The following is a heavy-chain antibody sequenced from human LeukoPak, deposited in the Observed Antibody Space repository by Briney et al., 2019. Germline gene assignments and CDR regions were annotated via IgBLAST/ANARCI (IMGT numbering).Heavy chain of an antibody. CDR3: ARIIVAGSGSIDY. CDR1: GGSISSYY. V-gene: IGHV4-59*05. CDR2: IYYSGST. D-gene: IGHD5-12*01. J-gene: IGHJ4*02. Sequence: SETLSLTCTVSGGSISSYYWSWIRQPPGKGLEWIGSIYYSGSTYYNPSLKSRVTISVDTSKNQFSLKLSSVTAADTAVYYCARIIVAGSGSIDYWGQGTLVTVSS.